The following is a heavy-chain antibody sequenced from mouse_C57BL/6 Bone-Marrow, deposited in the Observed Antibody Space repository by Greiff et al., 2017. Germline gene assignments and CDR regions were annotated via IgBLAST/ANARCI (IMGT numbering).Heavy chain of an antibody. CDR3: AKERGLRRRAYYAMDY. CDR2: IYPRDGST. Sequence: QVQLQQSDAELVKPGASVKISCKVSGYTFTDHTIHWMKQRPEQGLEWIGYIYPRDGSTKYNEKFKGKATLTADKSSSTAYMQLNSLTSEDSAVYFCAKERGLRRRAYYAMDYWGQGTSVTVSS. CDR1: GYTFTDHT. V-gene: IGHV1-78*01. D-gene: IGHD2-4*01. J-gene: IGHJ4*01.